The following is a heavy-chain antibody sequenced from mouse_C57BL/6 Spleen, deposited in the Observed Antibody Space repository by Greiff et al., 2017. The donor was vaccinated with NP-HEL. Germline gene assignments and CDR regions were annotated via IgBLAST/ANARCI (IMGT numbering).Heavy chain of an antibody. CDR3: ARENYYGSPWYFDV. CDR2: IYPGDGDT. V-gene: IGHV1-80*01. CDR1: GYAFSSYW. J-gene: IGHJ1*03. Sequence: QVQLQQSGAELVKPGASVKISCKASGYAFSSYWMNWVKQRPGKGLEWIGQIYPGDGDTNYNGKFKGKATLTVDKSSSTAYMQLSSLTSEDSAVYFCARENYYGSPWYFDVWGTGTTVTVSS. D-gene: IGHD1-1*01.